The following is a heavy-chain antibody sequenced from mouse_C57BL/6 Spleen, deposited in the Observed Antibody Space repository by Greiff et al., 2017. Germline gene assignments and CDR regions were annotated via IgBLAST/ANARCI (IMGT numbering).Heavy chain of an antibody. CDR1: GYAFSSYW. V-gene: IGHV1-80*01. CDR3: AREMYYYGSSYYFDY. D-gene: IGHD1-1*01. Sequence: VQLQQSGAELVKPGASVKISCKASGYAFSSYWMNWVKQRPGKGLAWIGQIYPGGGDTNYNGQFKGKATLTADKSSSTAYMQLSSLTTEDSAVYFCAREMYYYGSSYYFDYWGQGTTLTVSS. CDR2: IYPGGGDT. J-gene: IGHJ2*01.